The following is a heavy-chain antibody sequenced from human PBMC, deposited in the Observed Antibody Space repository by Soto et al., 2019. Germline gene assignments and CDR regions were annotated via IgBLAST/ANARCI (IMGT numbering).Heavy chain of an antibody. D-gene: IGHD1-7*01. J-gene: IGHJ4*02. Sequence: QVQLQESGPGLVKPSETLSLTCTVSGGSVSSGSYYWSWIRQPPGKGLEWIGYIYCSGSTNYNPSLKSRVTISVDTSKNQFSLKLSSVTAADTAVYYCARTLRDNWNYAEFDYWGQGTLVTVSS. CDR3: ARTLRDNWNYAEFDY. CDR1: GGSVSSGSYY. V-gene: IGHV4-61*01. CDR2: IYCSGST.